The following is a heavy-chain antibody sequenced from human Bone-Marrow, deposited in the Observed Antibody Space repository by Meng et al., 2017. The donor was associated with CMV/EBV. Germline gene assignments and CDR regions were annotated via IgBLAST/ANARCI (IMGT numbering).Heavy chain of an antibody. CDR2: IRYDGTNQ. D-gene: IGHD2-21*01. CDR1: GFTFGSYD. CDR3: ARSTSYCGGDCYSLFDY. Sequence: GESLKISCAASGFTFGSYDMHWVRQAPGKGPEWVAFIRYDGTNQYYTDSVKGRFTISRDNSKNTLYLQMNSLKTEDTAVYYCARSTSYCGGDCYSLFDYWGQGTLVTVSS. J-gene: IGHJ4*02. V-gene: IGHV3-30*02.